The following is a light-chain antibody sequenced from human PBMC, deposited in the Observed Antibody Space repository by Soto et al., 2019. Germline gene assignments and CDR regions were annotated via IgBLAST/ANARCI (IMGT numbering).Light chain of an antibody. CDR2: GAS. CDR3: QQALRFPYT. CDR1: QTIDSY. V-gene: IGKV1-39*01. J-gene: IGKJ2*01. Sequence: DVLMTQSPSSLSASVGDRVTITCRASQTIDSYLSWYQQKPGKAPNLLIFGASSLHSGVPSRFTGSGSGTDFTLTISSLQPEDFATYYCQQALRFPYTFGQGTKVEIK.